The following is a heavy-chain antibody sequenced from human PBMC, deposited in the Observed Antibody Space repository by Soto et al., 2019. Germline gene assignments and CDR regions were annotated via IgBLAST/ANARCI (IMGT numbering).Heavy chain of an antibody. CDR3: ARVPYQLLFGASPPYYFDY. Sequence: ASVKVSCKASGYTFTSYAMHWVRQAPGQRLEWMGWINAGNGNTKYSQKFQGRVTITRDTSASTAYMELSSLRSEDTAVYYCARVPYQLLFGASPPYYFDYWGQGTLVTVSS. CDR2: INAGNGNT. D-gene: IGHD2-2*01. J-gene: IGHJ4*02. V-gene: IGHV1-3*01. CDR1: GYTFTSYA.